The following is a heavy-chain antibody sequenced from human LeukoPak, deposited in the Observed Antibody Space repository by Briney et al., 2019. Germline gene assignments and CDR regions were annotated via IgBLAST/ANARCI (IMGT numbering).Heavy chain of an antibody. CDR1: GGTFISYA. D-gene: IGHD1-7*01. Sequence: GASVKVSCKASGGTFISYAISGVRQAPGQGREWRGGIFPIFGTANYAQKFQGRVTITTDESTSTAYMELSSLRSEDTAVYYCARDNYAGANWFDPWGQGTLVTVSS. CDR2: IFPIFGTA. CDR3: ARDNYAGANWFDP. J-gene: IGHJ5*02. V-gene: IGHV1-69*05.